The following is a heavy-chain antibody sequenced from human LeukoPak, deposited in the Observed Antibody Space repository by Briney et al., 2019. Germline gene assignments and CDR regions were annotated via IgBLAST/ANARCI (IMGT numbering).Heavy chain of an antibody. J-gene: IGHJ3*02. CDR1: GFTFSSYG. D-gene: IGHD3-22*01. CDR2: IWYDGSNK. V-gene: IGHV3-33*06. CDR3: AKDRPDRWYDRVLHQFGAFDT. Sequence: GGSLRLSCAASGFTFSSYGMHWVRQAPGKGLEWVAVIWYDGSNKYYADSVKGRFTISRDNSKNTLYLQMNSLRAEDTAVYYCAKDRPDRWYDRVLHQFGAFDTWGQGTMVTVSS.